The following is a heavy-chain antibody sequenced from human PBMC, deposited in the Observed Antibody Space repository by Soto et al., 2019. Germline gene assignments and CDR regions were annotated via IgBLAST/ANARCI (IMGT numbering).Heavy chain of an antibody. CDR2: IYYSGST. D-gene: IGHD6-6*01. V-gene: IGHV4-39*01. Sequence: KTSESLSLTCPVSGCSISSSSYYGGWIRQPPGKGLEWIGSIYYSGSTYYNPSLKSRVTISVDTSKNQFSLKLSSVTAADTAVYYCASWSIAARNFDYWGQGTLVTVYS. J-gene: IGHJ4*02. CDR1: GCSISSSSYY. CDR3: ASWSIAARNFDY.